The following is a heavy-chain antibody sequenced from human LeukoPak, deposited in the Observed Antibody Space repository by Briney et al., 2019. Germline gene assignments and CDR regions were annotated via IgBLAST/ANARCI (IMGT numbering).Heavy chain of an antibody. V-gene: IGHV4-38-2*02. CDR1: GYSISSGYY. Sequence: SETLSLTCTVSGYSISSGYYWGWIRQPPGKGLEWIGEINHSGSTNYNPSLKSRVTISVDTSKNQFSLKLSSVTAADTAVYYCASGVWRGYSYGYDPYYFGYWGQGTLVTVSS. CDR2: INHSGST. J-gene: IGHJ4*02. D-gene: IGHD5-18*01. CDR3: ASGVWRGYSYGYDPYYFGY.